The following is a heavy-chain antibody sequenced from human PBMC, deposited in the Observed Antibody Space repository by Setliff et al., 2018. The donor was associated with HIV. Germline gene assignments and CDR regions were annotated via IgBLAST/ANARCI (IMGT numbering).Heavy chain of an antibody. CDR3: AKPRRYNTYYFDH. Sequence: GGSLRLSCAASGMTFSDAWMTWVRQAPGKGPEWVGRIKSKDDGGTREYAAPVKGRFTISRDNSKNTVYLQMNSLRAEDTAVYYCAKPRRYNTYYFDHWGQGTLVTVSS. V-gene: IGHV3-15*01. CDR2: IKSKDDGGTR. CDR1: GMTFSDAW. J-gene: IGHJ4*02. D-gene: IGHD3-3*01.